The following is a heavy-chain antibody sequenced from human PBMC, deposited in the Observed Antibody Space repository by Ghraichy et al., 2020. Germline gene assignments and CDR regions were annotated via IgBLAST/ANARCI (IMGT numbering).Heavy chain of an antibody. D-gene: IGHD5-18*01. CDR2: ILYDGSNK. Sequence: SLRLSCAASGFTFSSYGMHWVRQAPGKGLEWVAVILYDGSNKYYADSVKGRFTISRDNSKNTLYLQMNSLRAEDTAVYYCAKDTAMAYYYYYMDVWGKGTTVTVSS. J-gene: IGHJ6*03. CDR1: GFTFSSYG. CDR3: AKDTAMAYYYYYMDV. V-gene: IGHV3-30*18.